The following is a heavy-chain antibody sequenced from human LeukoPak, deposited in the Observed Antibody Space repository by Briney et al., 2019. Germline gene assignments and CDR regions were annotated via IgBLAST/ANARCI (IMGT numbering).Heavy chain of an antibody. CDR3: VREGAYSSTGWIDS. V-gene: IGHV4-38-2*02. D-gene: IGHD6-19*01. Sequence: SETLSLTCSVSGFFISSGYYWGWIRRPPRKGLEWIATIYRGGNTYYNPSLKSRVTISVDTSKNQFSLKLSSVTAADTAVYYCVREGAYSSTGWIDSWGHGTLVTVSS. J-gene: IGHJ5*01. CDR1: GFFISSGYY. CDR2: IYRGGNT.